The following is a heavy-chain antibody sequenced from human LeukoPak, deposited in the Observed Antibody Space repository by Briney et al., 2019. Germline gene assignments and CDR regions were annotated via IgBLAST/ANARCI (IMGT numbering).Heavy chain of an antibody. V-gene: IGHV3-7*05. CDR3: AKDPRGGYSGSWYFDY. CDR1: GFTFSSYW. Sequence: GGSLRLSCAASGFTFSSYWMSWVRQAPGKGLEWVANIKQDGSDKYYVDSVKGRFTISRDNAKNSLYLQMNSLRAEDTAVYYCAKDPRGGYSGSWYFDYWGQGTLVTVSS. D-gene: IGHD1-26*01. J-gene: IGHJ4*02. CDR2: IKQDGSDK.